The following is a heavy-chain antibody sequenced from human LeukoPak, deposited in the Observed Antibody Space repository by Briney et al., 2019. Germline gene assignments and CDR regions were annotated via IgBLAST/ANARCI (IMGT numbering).Heavy chain of an antibody. CDR3: AKDTRPRGPDALDY. CDR1: GLTFDDYA. CDR2: ISWDGGST. Sequence: GGSLRLSCAASGLTFDDYAMHWVRQAPGKGLEWVSLISWDGGSTYYADSVKGRFTISRDNSKNSLYLQMNSLRAEDTALYYCAKDTRPRGPDALDYWGQGTLVTVSS. D-gene: IGHD6-6*01. V-gene: IGHV3-43D*03. J-gene: IGHJ4*02.